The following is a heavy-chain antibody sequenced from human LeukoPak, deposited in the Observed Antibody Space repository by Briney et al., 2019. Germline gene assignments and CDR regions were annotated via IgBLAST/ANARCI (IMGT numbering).Heavy chain of an antibody. CDR2: IIPIFGTA. Sequence: SVKVSCKASGGAFSSYAISWVRQAPGQGLEWMGGIIPIFGTANYAQKFQGRVTITADESTSTAYMELSSLRSEDTAVYYCARGNRRDGYNSLFDYWGQGTLVTVSS. CDR3: ARGNRRDGYNSLFDY. CDR1: GGAFSSYA. D-gene: IGHD5-24*01. J-gene: IGHJ4*02. V-gene: IGHV1-69*13.